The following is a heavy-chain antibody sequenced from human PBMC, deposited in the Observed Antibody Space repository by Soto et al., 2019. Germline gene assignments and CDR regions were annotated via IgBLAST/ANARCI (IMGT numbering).Heavy chain of an antibody. CDR1: GGSISSYY. V-gene: IGHV4-59*08. D-gene: IGHD3-16*01. CDR3: ARSVSVGPYYDYIWGSPSFDY. J-gene: IGHJ4*02. Sequence: SETLSLTCTVSGGSISSYYWSWIRQPPGKGLEWFGYIYYSGSTNYNPSLKSRVTISVDTSKNQFSLKLSSVTAADTAVYYCARSVSVGPYYDYIWGSPSFDYWGQGTLVTVSS. CDR2: IYYSGST.